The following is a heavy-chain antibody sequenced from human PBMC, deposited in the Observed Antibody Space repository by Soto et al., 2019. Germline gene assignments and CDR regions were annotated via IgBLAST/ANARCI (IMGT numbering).Heavy chain of an antibody. Sequence: QITLKESGPTLVKPTQTLTLTCTFSGFSLSTSGVGVGWIRQPPGKALEWLALIYWNDDKRYSPSLTSRLTITKDTSKHQVVLRMTNMDPVDTATYYCAHGGFRVSAFAFDIWGQGTMVTVSS. CDR3: AHGGFRVSAFAFDI. V-gene: IGHV2-5*01. D-gene: IGHD3-10*01. CDR1: GFSLSTSGVG. CDR2: IYWNDDK. J-gene: IGHJ3*02.